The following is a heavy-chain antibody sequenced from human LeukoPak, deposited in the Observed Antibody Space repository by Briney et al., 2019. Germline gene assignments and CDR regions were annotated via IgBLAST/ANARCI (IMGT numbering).Heavy chain of an antibody. J-gene: IGHJ6*03. CDR1: GYTFTSYG. CDR3: ARAWSRRDYYYYMDV. V-gene: IGHV1-18*01. CDR2: ISAYNGNT. Sequence: VASVKVFCKASGYTFTSYGISWVRQAPGQGLEWMGWISAYNGNTSYAQKLQGRVTMTTDTSTSTAYMEVRSLRSDDTAVYYCARAWSRRDYYYYMDVWGKGTTVTVSS. D-gene: IGHD3-3*01.